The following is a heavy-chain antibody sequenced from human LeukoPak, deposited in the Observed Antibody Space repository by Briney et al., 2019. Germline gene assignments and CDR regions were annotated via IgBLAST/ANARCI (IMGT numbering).Heavy chain of an antibody. CDR1: GFTFSSYS. CDR3: AKRTGGPCTY. CDR2: ISSKSDFI. J-gene: IGHJ4*02. Sequence: GGSLRLSCAASGFTFSSYSMNWVRQAPGKGLEWVSSISSKSDFIYNADSVKGRFTISRDNAKNSLYLQMNSLRAEDTAVYYCAKRTGGPCTYWGQGTLVTVSS. V-gene: IGHV3-21*01. D-gene: IGHD4-23*01.